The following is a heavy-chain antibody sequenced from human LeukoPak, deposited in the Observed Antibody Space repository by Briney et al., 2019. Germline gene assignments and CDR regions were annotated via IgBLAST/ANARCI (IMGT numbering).Heavy chain of an antibody. J-gene: IGHJ3*02. CDR2: VNPTGGST. CDR1: GYTFTTYY. Sequence: GALVKVSCKASGYTFTTYYMHWVRQAPGKGLEWMGKVNPTGGSTAYAQKFQGRVTMTRDMSTNTVYMELSSLRSEDTAVYYCARGPFRYYDSSGYLDAFDIWGQGTMVTVSS. D-gene: IGHD3-22*01. CDR3: ARGPFRYYDSSGYLDAFDI. V-gene: IGHV1-46*01.